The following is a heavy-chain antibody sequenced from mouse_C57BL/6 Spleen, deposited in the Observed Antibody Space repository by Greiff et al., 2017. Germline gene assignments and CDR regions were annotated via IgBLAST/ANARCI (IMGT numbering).Heavy chain of an antibody. Sequence: EVMLVESGGGLVQPGGSLSLSCAASGFTFTDYYMSWVRQPPGKALEWLGFIRHKANGYTTEYSAPVKGRFTISRDNSQSILYLQMNALRAEDSATYYCARSTVDAMDYWGQGTSVTVSS. V-gene: IGHV7-3*01. D-gene: IGHD1-1*01. CDR1: GFTFTDYY. CDR3: ARSTVDAMDY. J-gene: IGHJ4*01. CDR2: IRHKANGYTT.